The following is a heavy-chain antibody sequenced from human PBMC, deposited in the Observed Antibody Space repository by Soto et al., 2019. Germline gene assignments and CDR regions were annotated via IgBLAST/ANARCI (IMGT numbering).Heavy chain of an antibody. Sequence: SVPLSLTWAVSGGSIGDGCYCWSWIRQPPGKGLEWIGYIYHSGSTYYNPSLKSRVTISVDRSKNQFSLKLSSVTAADTAVYYCARGQVVAAQHWGQGTLVTVSS. CDR1: GGSIGDGCYC. D-gene: IGHD2-15*01. CDR3: ARGQVVAAQH. V-gene: IGHV4-30-2*01. CDR2: IYHSGST. J-gene: IGHJ4*02.